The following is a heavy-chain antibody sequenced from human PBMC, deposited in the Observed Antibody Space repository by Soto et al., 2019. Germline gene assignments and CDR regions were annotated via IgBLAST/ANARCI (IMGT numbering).Heavy chain of an antibody. Sequence: SETLSLTCTVSGGSISSYYWSWIRQPPGKGLEWIGYIYYSGSTNYNPSLKSRVTISVDTSKNQFSLKLSSVTAADTAVYYCARGRPDLITIFGVVIIGPFDYWGQGTLVPVSS. J-gene: IGHJ4*02. V-gene: IGHV4-59*01. D-gene: IGHD3-3*01. CDR1: GGSISSYY. CDR2: IYYSGST. CDR3: ARGRPDLITIFGVVIIGPFDY.